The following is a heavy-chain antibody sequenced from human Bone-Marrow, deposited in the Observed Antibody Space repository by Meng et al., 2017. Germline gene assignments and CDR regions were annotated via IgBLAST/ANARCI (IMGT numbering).Heavy chain of an antibody. V-gene: IGHV1-3*01. CDR3: AGLLWFGELRGGFDP. D-gene: IGHD3-10*01. Sequence: ASVKVSCKASGYTFTSYAMHWVRQAPGQRLEWMGWINAGNGNTKYSQKLQGRVTMTTDTSTSTAYMELRSLRSDDTAVYYCAGLLWFGELRGGFDPWGQGTLVTVSS. CDR1: GYTFTSYA. J-gene: IGHJ5*02. CDR2: INAGNGNT.